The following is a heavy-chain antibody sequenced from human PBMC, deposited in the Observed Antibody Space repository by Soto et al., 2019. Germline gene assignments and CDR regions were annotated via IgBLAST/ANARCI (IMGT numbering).Heavy chain of an antibody. CDR1: GLSLSTTGVG. D-gene: IGHD2-21*02. CDR3: VQSRCGGDCLRHYSSHSYYGLDV. CDR2: IYWDGDK. Sequence: QITLKESGPTLVKPTQTLTLTCTFSGLSLSTTGVGVGWIRQPPGKAPEWLALIYWDGDKGYSPPLQGRITITKATSKNPVVFTMHNMDPVDTATYYCVQSRCGGDCLRHYSSHSYYGLDVWGQGTTVTVSS. V-gene: IGHV2-5*02. J-gene: IGHJ6*02.